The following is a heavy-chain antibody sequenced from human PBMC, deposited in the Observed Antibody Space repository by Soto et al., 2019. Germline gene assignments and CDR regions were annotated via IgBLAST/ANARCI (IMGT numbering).Heavy chain of an antibody. V-gene: IGHV4-30-2*01. D-gene: IGHD2-21*02. CDR2: IYHSGST. CDR1: GVSISSGVYS. J-gene: IGHJ5*02. CDR3: ARAKSHCGGDCYSDWFDP. Sequence: PSETLSLTCSVSGVSISSGVYSWSWIRRPPGNGLEWIGYIYHSGSTYYNPSLNSRVTISVDSSKNQFSLKLSSVTAADTAVYYCARAKSHCGGDCYSDWFDPWGQGTLVTVSS.